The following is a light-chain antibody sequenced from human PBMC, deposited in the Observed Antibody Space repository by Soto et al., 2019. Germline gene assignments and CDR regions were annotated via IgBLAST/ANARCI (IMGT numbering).Light chain of an antibody. CDR2: DAS. CDR1: HNISIY. Sequence: VVLTQSPATLSLSPGETASLSCRATHNISIYLARYQQKLGQPPRLLIFDASNRATGIPARFIGSGSGTAFTLTVSSLEPEDFALYFCQQRSNWPPNTFGKGTKLEMK. J-gene: IGKJ2*01. CDR3: QQRSNWPPNT. V-gene: IGKV3-11*01.